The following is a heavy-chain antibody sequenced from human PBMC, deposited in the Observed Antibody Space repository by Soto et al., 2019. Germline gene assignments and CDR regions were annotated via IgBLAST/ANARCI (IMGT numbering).Heavy chain of an antibody. Sequence: QVQLVESGGGVVQPGRSLRLSCAASGFTFSSYGMHWVRQAPGKGLEWVAVISYDGSNKYYADSVKGRFTISRDNSKNTLYLQMNSLRAEDTAVYYCAKDALGGILLYYYYYYGMDVWGQGTTVTVSS. D-gene: IGHD2-15*01. CDR1: GFTFSSYG. CDR3: AKDALGGILLYYYYYYGMDV. J-gene: IGHJ6*02. CDR2: ISYDGSNK. V-gene: IGHV3-30*18.